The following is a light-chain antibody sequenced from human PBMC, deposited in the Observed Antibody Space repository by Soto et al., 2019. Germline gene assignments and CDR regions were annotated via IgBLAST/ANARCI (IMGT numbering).Light chain of an antibody. Sequence: EFVVTQSQGTLSLSPGERATLSCRTSQIFNKRYLAWYQQKPGQAPRLLMYDAASRPGGIPDRFSGSGFGTEFTLTISRLEPEDFAVYYCQQYGDSPYTFGQGTKLEIK. CDR3: QQYGDSPYT. V-gene: IGKV3-20*01. CDR2: DAA. J-gene: IGKJ2*01. CDR1: QIFNKRY.